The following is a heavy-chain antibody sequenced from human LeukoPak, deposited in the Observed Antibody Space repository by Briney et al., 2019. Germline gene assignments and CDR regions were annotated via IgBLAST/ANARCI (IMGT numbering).Heavy chain of an antibody. CDR2: IYYSGST. Sequence: PSETLSLTCTVSGGSISSGDYYWSWIRQPPGKGLEWIGYIYYSGSTYYNPSLKSRVTISVDTSKNQFSLKLSSVTAADTAVYYCASSVLPISSGYYPLDYWGQGTLVTVSS. CDR1: GGSISSGDYY. CDR3: ASSVLPISSGYYPLDY. J-gene: IGHJ4*02. V-gene: IGHV4-30-4*01. D-gene: IGHD3-22*01.